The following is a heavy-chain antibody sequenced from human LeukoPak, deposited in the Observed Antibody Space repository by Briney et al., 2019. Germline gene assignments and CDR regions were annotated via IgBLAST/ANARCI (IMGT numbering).Heavy chain of an antibody. CDR1: GGTFSSYA. V-gene: IGHV1-69*13. D-gene: IGHD5-18*01. Sequence: SVKVSCKASGGTFSSYAISWMRQAPGQGLEWMGGIIPIFGTANYAQKFQGRVTITADESTSTAYMELSSLRSEDTAVYYCARSVGYSYGNFDYWGQGTLVTVPS. CDR3: ARSVGYSYGNFDY. J-gene: IGHJ4*02. CDR2: IIPIFGTA.